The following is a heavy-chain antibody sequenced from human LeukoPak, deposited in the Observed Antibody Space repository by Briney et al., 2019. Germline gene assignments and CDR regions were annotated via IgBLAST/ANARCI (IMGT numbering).Heavy chain of an antibody. V-gene: IGHV3-7*01. J-gene: IGHJ4*02. CDR3: ARDTYYYGSGSYFFDY. CDR2: IEQDGSEK. Sequence: GGSLRLSCAASGFTFSNYWMSWVRQAPGKGLEWVANIEQDGSEKYYVDSVKGRFTISRDNAKNSLYLQTNSLRAEDTAVYYCARDTYYYGSGSYFFDYWGQGTLVTVSS. CDR1: GFTFSNYW. D-gene: IGHD3-10*01.